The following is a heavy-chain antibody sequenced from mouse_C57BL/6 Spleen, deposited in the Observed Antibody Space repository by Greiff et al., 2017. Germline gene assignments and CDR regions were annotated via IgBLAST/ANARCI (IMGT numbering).Heavy chain of an antibody. CDR2: IDPNSGGT. CDR1: GYTFTSYW. Sequence: VQLQQPGAELVKPGASVKLSCKASGYTFTSYWMHWVKQRPGRGLEWIGRIDPNSGGTKYNEKFKSKATLTVDKPSSTAYMQLSSLTSEDSAVYYCARGGFITTVVDWYFDVWGTGTTVTVSS. CDR3: ARGGFITTVVDWYFDV. J-gene: IGHJ1*03. V-gene: IGHV1-72*01. D-gene: IGHD1-1*01.